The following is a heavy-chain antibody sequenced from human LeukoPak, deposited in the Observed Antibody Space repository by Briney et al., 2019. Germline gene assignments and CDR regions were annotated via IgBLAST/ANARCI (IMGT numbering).Heavy chain of an antibody. V-gene: IGHV1-69*13. CDR2: IIPIFGTA. J-gene: IGHJ5*02. D-gene: IGHD2-15*01. CDR1: GGTFICYP. Sequence: SLKVSCKASGGTFICYPIIWLRQAPGQALEWMGGIIPIFGTANYARKDHRRDTITADESTSTAYMELGSLRFEDTAVYYCARDLGYFANWFDRWGQGTLVTVSS. CDR3: ARDLGYFANWFDR.